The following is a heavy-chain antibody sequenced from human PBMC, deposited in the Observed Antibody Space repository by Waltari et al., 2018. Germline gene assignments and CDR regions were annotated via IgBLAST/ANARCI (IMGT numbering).Heavy chain of an antibody. J-gene: IGHJ4*02. CDR2: ISAYNGNT. CDR3: ARDRDYDFWSHDFDY. V-gene: IGHV1-18*01. D-gene: IGHD3-3*01. CDR1: GYAFTSYG. Sequence: QVQLVQSGAEVKKPGASVKVSCKASGYAFTSYGISWVRQAPGQGLEWMGWISAYNGNTNYAQKLQGRVTMTTDTSTSTAYMELRSLRSDDTAVYYCARDRDYDFWSHDFDYWGQGTLVTVSS.